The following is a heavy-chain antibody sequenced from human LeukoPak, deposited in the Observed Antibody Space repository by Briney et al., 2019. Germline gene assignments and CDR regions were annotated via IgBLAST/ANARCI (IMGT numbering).Heavy chain of an antibody. J-gene: IGHJ5*02. CDR3: ARDDCSSISCYHNWFDP. D-gene: IGHD2-2*01. CDR2: IKQDGSEK. V-gene: IGHV3-7*01. Sequence: GGSLRLSCAASGFTFSSYWMSWVRQAPGKRLEWVANIKQDGSEKYYVDSVKGRFTISRDNAKNSLYLQMNSLRAEDTAVYYCARDDCSSISCYHNWFDPWGQGTLVTVSS. CDR1: GFTFSSYW.